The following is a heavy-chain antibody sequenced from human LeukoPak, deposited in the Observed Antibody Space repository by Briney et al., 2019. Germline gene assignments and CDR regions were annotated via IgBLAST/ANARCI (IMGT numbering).Heavy chain of an antibody. D-gene: IGHD3-22*01. CDR1: GSTLTQLS. Sequence: ASVKVSCKVFGSTLTQLSMHWVRQAPGKGLEWMGGFDPEADETVYAQNFHGRVTVTDDTISDTTYKELSSLRSEDTAVYYCATAAEIYYYDTGGIWGQGTMVTVSS. CDR3: ATAAEIYYYDTGGI. CDR2: FDPEADET. V-gene: IGHV1-24*01. J-gene: IGHJ3*02.